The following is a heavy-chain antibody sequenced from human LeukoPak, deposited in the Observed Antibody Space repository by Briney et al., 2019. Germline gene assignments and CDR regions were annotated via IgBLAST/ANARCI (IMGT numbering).Heavy chain of an antibody. CDR3: AGEGQVGATTHY. V-gene: IGHV3-30*03. CDR1: GFTFSSYG. CDR2: ISYDGSNE. Sequence: GGSLRLSCAASGFTFSSYGMHWVRQAPGKGLEWVAVISYDGSNEYYADSVKGRFTISRDNSKNTLYLQMTSLRAEDTAVYYCAGEGQVGATTHYWGQGTLVTVSS. D-gene: IGHD1-26*01. J-gene: IGHJ4*02.